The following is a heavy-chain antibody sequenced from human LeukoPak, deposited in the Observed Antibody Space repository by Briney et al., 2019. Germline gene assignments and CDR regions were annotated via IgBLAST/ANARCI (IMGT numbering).Heavy chain of an antibody. CDR1: GYTFTGYY. D-gene: IGHD1-26*01. Sequence: GASVKVSCKASGYTFTGYYMHWVRQAPRQGLEWMGRINPNSGGTNYAQKFQGRVTMTRDTSISTAYMELSRLRSDDTAVYYCARVPPRGSGSYNLFDYWGQGTLVTVSS. V-gene: IGHV1-2*06. J-gene: IGHJ4*02. CDR3: ARVPPRGSGSYNLFDY. CDR2: INPNSGGT.